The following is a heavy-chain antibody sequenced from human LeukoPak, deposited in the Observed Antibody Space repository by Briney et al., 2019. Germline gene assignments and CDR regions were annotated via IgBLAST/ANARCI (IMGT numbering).Heavy chain of an antibody. CDR3: ARGGSGYSYGYNY. J-gene: IGHJ4*02. V-gene: IGHV3-74*01. Sequence: GGSLRLSCAASGFTFSSYWMHWVRQAPGKGLVWVSRINSDGSSTSYADSVKGRFTISRDNAKNTLYLQVNSLRAEDTALYYCARGGSGYSYGYNYWGQGTLVTVSS. CDR1: GFTFSSYW. D-gene: IGHD5-18*01. CDR2: INSDGSST.